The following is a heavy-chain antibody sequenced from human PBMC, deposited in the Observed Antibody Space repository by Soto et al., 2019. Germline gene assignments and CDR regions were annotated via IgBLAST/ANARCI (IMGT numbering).Heavy chain of an antibody. CDR2: ISSSSSYT. D-gene: IGHD3-3*01. J-gene: IGHJ4*02. CDR1: GFTFSDYY. CDR3: ARVSTIFGVVIIDPSFVDY. V-gene: IGHV3-11*06. Sequence: PGGSLRLSCAASGFTFSDYYMSWIRQAPGKGLEWVSYISSSSSYTNYADSVKGRFTISRDNAKNSLYLQMNSLRAEDTAVYYCARVSTIFGVVIIDPSFVDYWGQGTLVTVAS.